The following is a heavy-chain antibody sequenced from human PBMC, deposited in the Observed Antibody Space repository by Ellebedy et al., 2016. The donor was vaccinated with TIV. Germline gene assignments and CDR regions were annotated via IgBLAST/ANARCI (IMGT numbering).Heavy chain of an antibody. J-gene: IGHJ5*02. CDR2: IYYSGST. D-gene: IGHD2-2*01. V-gene: IGHV4-39*01. CDR1: GGSISSSSYY. CDR3: ARHQYCSSTSCSINWFNP. Sequence: GSLRLXCTVSGGSISSSSYYWGWIRQPPGKGLEWIGSIYYSGSTYYNPSLKSRVTISVDTSKNKFSLKLSSLTAADTAVYYCARHQYCSSTSCSINWFNPWGQGTLVTVSS.